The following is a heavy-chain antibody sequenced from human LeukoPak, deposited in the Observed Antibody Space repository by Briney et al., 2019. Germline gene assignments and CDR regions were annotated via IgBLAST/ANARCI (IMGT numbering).Heavy chain of an antibody. D-gene: IGHD6-13*01. CDR2: ISGSGGST. CDR1: GFTFSSYA. Sequence: GGSLRLSCAASGFTFSSYAMSWVRQAPGKGLEWVSAISGSGGSTYYADSVKGRFTISRDNSKNTLYLQMNRLRAEDTAVYYCAKRGGIAAAGERAPNFDYWGQGTLVTVSS. J-gene: IGHJ4*02. CDR3: AKRGGIAAAGERAPNFDY. V-gene: IGHV3-23*01.